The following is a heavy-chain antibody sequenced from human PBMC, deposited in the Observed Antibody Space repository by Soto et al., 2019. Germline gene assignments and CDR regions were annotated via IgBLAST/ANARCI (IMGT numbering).Heavy chain of an antibody. V-gene: IGHV1-69*12. J-gene: IGHJ6*01. CDR2: IIPINATV. Sequence: QVQLVQSGAEVKKPGSSVKVSCKASGGTFSNYALISWVRQAPGQGLEWMGGIIPINATVNYAQKCQGRITITADASTTIVYMDLCSLRSEDTAMYYCAGDLLGFGYTYGAVWGQGTTVTVSS. CDR3: AGDLLGFGYTYGAV. D-gene: IGHD3-10*01. CDR1: GGTFSNYA.